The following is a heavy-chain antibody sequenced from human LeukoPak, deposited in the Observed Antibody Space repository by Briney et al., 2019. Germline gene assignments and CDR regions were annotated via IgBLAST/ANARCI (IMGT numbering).Heavy chain of an antibody. J-gene: IGHJ6*02. CDR1: GFTFSSYA. V-gene: IGHV3-30-3*01. CDR2: ISYDEINT. CDR3: ARGGNLDYYSYAVDV. D-gene: IGHD4-23*01. Sequence: GRSLRLSWAASGFTFSSYAMHWVRQAPGKGLEWVALISYDEINTYYADSVKGRFTLSRDNSKNTVYLQMNSLRPKDTALYYCARGGNLDYYSYAVDVWGQGTTVTVSS.